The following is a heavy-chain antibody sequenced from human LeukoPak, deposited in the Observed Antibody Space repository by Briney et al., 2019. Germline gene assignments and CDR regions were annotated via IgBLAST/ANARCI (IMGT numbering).Heavy chain of an antibody. CDR3: AREDTAMSRPSY. D-gene: IGHD5-18*01. Sequence: ASVKVSCKASGYTFTGYYMHWVRQAPGQGLEWKGWINPNSGGTNYAQKFQGRVTMTRDTSISTAYMELSRLRSDDTAVYYCAREDTAMSRPSYWGQGTLATVSS. CDR2: INPNSGGT. J-gene: IGHJ4*02. CDR1: GYTFTGYY. V-gene: IGHV1-2*02.